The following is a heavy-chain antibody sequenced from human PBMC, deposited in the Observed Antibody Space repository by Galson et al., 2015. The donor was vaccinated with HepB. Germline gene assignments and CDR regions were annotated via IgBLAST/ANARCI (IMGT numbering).Heavy chain of an antibody. Sequence: SLRLSCAGSGFDFRRFAMTWVRQAPGKGLEWVSGISGSGIATYYADSVKGRFTISRDNSKNTLYVQMNSLRAEDTAVYYCAKDFECSSTNCYLDKWGQGTLVYVSS. CDR2: ISGSGIAT. CDR1: GFDFRRFA. D-gene: IGHD2-2*01. J-gene: IGHJ4*02. CDR3: AKDFECSSTNCYLDK. V-gene: IGHV3-23*01.